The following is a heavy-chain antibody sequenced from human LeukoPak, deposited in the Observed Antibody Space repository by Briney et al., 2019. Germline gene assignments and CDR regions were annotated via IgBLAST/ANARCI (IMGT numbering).Heavy chain of an antibody. J-gene: IGHJ3*02. CDR1: GGSISSSSYY. D-gene: IGHD1-26*01. CDR3: ARDRWDLGAFDI. CDR2: IYYSGST. Sequence: SETLSLTCTVSGGSISSSSYYWGWIRQPPGKGLEWIGSIYYSGSTYYNPSLKSRVTISVDTSKNQFSLQLNSVTPEDTAVYYCARDRWDLGAFDIWGQGTMVTVSS. V-gene: IGHV4-39*02.